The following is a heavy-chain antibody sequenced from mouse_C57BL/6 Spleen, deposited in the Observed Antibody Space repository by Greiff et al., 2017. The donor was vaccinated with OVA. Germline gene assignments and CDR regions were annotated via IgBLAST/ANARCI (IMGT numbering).Heavy chain of an antibody. V-gene: IGHV5-9*01. Sequence: DVQLVESGGGLVKPGGSLKLSCAASGFTFSSYTMSWVRQTPEKRLEWVATISGGGGNTYYPDSVKGRFTISRDNAKNTLYLQMSSLRSEDTALYYCARLGGYYGGFFAYWGQGTLVTVSA. CDR1: GFTFSSYT. D-gene: IGHD1-1*01. CDR3: ARLGGYYGGFFAY. J-gene: IGHJ3*01. CDR2: ISGGGGNT.